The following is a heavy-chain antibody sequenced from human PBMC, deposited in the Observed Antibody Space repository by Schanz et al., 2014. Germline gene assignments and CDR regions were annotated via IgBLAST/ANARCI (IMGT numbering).Heavy chain of an antibody. CDR2: IKRDGSEK. CDR3: AKAADWPVTRFAP. J-gene: IGHJ5*02. CDR1: GFAFSSFA. Sequence: EVQLMESGGGLVKPGGSLRLSCVASGFAFSSFAMTWVRQAPGKGLEWVANIKRDGSEKNYLDSVKGRFTISRDNAKNSLFLQMNSLRAEDTAVYYCAKAADWPVTRFAPWGQGTLVTVSS. V-gene: IGHV3-7*05. D-gene: IGHD3-9*01.